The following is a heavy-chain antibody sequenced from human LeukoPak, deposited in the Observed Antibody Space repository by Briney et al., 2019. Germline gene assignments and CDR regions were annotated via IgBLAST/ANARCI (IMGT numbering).Heavy chain of an antibody. D-gene: IGHD4-4*01. CDR3: AADYSNYDAFDI. CDR1: GGTFSSYA. CDR2: IIPILGIA. V-gene: IGHV1-69*04. J-gene: IGHJ3*02. Sequence: ASVKVSCKASGGTFSSYAISWVRQAPGQGLEWMGRIIPILGIANYAQKFQGRVTITADKSTSTAYMELSSLRSEDTAVYYCAADYSNYDAFDIWGQGTMVTVSS.